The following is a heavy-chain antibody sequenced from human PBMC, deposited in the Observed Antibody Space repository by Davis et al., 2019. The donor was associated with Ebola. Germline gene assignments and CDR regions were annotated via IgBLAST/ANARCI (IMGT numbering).Heavy chain of an antibody. CDR2: ISRSGGTI. CDR1: GFTFSDYY. D-gene: IGHD3-16*02. V-gene: IGHV3-11*04. Sequence: GGSLRLSCAASGFTFSDYYMSWIRQAPGKGLEWVSYISRSGGTIYYADSVKGRFTISRDNAKNSLYLQMNSLRDEDTAVYYCARARYYDYIWGSYRPTAYFDYWGQGTLVTVSS. J-gene: IGHJ4*02. CDR3: ARARYYDYIWGSYRPTAYFDY.